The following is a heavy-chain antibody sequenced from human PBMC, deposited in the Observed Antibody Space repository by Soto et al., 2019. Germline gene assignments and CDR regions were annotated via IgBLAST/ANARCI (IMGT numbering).Heavy chain of an antibody. CDR3: ARQRGNYFDY. CDR1: GASISTFY. Sequence: QVQLQESGPGLVKPSETLSLTCTVSGASISTFYWSWIRQPPGKGLEWIGYIYYTGSTNYNPSLKSRVTMSVDTSKKQFSLKLTSVTAADTAVYYCARQRGNYFDYWGQGSLVTVSS. CDR2: IYYTGST. J-gene: IGHJ4*02. V-gene: IGHV4-59*01. D-gene: IGHD3-10*01.